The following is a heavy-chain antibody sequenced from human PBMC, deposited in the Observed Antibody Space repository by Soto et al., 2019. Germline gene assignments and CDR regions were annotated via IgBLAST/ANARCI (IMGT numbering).Heavy chain of an antibody. CDR2: ISYDGSNK. CDR3: ARDSSGCLDY. D-gene: IGHD6-19*01. Sequence: VGSLRLSCAASGFTFSSYAMHWVRQAPGKGLEWVAVISYDGSNKYYADSVKGRFTISRDNSKNTLYLQMNSLRAEDTAVYYCARDSSGCLDYWGQGTLVTVSS. CDR1: GFTFSSYA. V-gene: IGHV3-30-3*01. J-gene: IGHJ4*02.